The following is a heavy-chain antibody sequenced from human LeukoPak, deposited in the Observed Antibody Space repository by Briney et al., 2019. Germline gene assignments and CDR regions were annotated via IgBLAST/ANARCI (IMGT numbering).Heavy chain of an antibody. CDR2: ILYDGSNK. CDR3: ARDRLPGYSYGLDY. Sequence: PGGSLRLSCAASGFTFSTYAMHWVRQAPGKGLEWVAVILYDGSNKYYADSVKGRFTISRDNSKNTLYLQMNSLRAEDTAVYYCARDRLPGYSYGLDYWGQGTLVTASS. CDR1: GFTFSTYA. J-gene: IGHJ4*02. D-gene: IGHD5-18*01. V-gene: IGHV3-30*04.